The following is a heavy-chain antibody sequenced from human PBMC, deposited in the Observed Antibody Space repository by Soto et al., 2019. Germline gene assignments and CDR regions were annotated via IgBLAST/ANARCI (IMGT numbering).Heavy chain of an antibody. CDR1: GFTFSTYA. CDR2: ISGSGGGT. J-gene: IGHJ5*02. D-gene: IGHD6-19*01. CDR3: AKDPKNLAVAGMGS. V-gene: IGHV3-23*01. Sequence: EVQVLESGGGLVQPGGSLRLSCAASGFTFSTYAMSWVRQAPGKGLEWVSAISGSGGGTYYADSVKGRFTISRDNSKNTLDLQMNSLRAEDTAVYYCAKDPKNLAVAGMGSWGQGTLVTVSS.